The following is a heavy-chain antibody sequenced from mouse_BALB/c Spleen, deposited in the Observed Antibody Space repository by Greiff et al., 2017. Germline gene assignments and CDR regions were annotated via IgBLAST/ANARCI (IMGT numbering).Heavy chain of an antibody. CDR3: NAGNGKGFAY. V-gene: IGHV14-4*02. J-gene: IGHJ3*01. Sequence: EVQLQQSGAELVRSGASVKLSCTASGFNIKDYYMHWVKQRPEQGLEWIGWIDPENGDTEYAPKFQGKATMTADTSSTTAYLQRSSLTSEDTAVYYCNAGNGKGFAYWGQGTLVTVSA. CDR2: IDPENGDT. D-gene: IGHD2-1*01. CDR1: GFNIKDYY.